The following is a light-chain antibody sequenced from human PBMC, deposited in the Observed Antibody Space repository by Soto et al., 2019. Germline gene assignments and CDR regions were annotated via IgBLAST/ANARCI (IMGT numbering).Light chain of an antibody. Sequence: QSVLTQPPSASGTPGQRATISCSGSSSNIGSNTVNWYQQLPGTAPKLLIYSNNQWPSGVPDRFSGSKSGTSASLAISGLQSEDEADYYCAAWDDSLNGYVFGTGTKLTVL. CDR2: SNN. J-gene: IGLJ1*01. CDR1: SSNIGSNT. V-gene: IGLV1-44*01. CDR3: AAWDDSLNGYV.